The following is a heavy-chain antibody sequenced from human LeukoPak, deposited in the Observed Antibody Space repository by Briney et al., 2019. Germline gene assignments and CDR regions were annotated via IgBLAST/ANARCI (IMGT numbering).Heavy chain of an antibody. D-gene: IGHD2-21*01. J-gene: IGHJ4*02. Sequence: SVKVSCKASGGTFSSYAISWVRQAPGQGLEWMGGIIPIFGTANYAQKFQGRVTITADESTSTAYMELSSLRSEDTAVYYCARAREVRLMVEIALDYWGQGTLVTVSS. CDR1: GGTFSSYA. V-gene: IGHV1-69*13. CDR2: IIPIFGTA. CDR3: ARAREVRLMVEIALDY.